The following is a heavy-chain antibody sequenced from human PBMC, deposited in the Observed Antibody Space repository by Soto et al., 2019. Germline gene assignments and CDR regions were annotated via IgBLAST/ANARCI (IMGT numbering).Heavy chain of an antibody. V-gene: IGHV3-48*03. D-gene: IGHD6-19*01. CDR3: ARGTYRISGSGSSWFDP. CDR1: GFIFSNYE. J-gene: IGHJ5*02. Sequence: PGGSLRLSCVASGFIFSNYEMNWVRQAPGKGLEWVSYISSSGRTTYYADSVKGRFTISRDNAKNSLDLQMNSLRAEDTALYYCARGTYRISGSGSSWFDPWGQGTLVTVSS. CDR2: ISSSGRTT.